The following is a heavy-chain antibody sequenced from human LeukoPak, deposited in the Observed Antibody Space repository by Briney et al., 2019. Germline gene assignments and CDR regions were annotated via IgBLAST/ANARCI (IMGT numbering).Heavy chain of an antibody. CDR3: ARDSSGYYYYMDV. CDR2: ISSSSSYI. D-gene: IGHD3-10*01. CDR1: GFTLSSYG. J-gene: IGHJ6*03. V-gene: IGHV3-21*01. Sequence: PGGSLRPSCAASGFTLSSYGKHWVRQAPGKGLEWVSSISSSSSYIYYADSVKGRFTISRDNAKNSLYLQMNSLRAEDTAVYYCARDSSGYYYYMDVWGKGTTVTVSS.